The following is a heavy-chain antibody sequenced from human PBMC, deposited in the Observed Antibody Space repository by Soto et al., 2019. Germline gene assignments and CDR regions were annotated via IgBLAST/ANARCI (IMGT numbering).Heavy chain of an antibody. CDR2: IIPTFATT. J-gene: IGHJ6*02. CDR3: ASEDYGSGRPRYYGMDV. D-gene: IGHD3-10*01. V-gene: IGHV1-69*13. CDR1: GDTFSRYA. Sequence: SVKVSCKASGDTFSRYAISWVRQAPGQGLEWMGGIIPTFATTNYVQKFQGRVTITADDPTSTAYMELNSLRSEDTAVYYCASEDYGSGRPRYYGMDVWGQGTTVTVSS.